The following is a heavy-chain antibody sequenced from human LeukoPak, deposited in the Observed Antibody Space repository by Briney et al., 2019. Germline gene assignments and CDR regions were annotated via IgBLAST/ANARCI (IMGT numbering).Heavy chain of an antibody. CDR3: AKDMYSRGLRGYDY. Sequence: GGSLRLSCAASGFTFSSYGMPWVRQAPGKGLEWVAFIRYDGSNKYYADSVKGRFTIPRDNSKNTLYLQMNSLRAEDTAVYYCAKDMYSRGLRGYDYWGQGTLVTVSS. CDR1: GFTFSSYG. V-gene: IGHV3-30*02. D-gene: IGHD3-10*01. J-gene: IGHJ4*02. CDR2: IRYDGSNK.